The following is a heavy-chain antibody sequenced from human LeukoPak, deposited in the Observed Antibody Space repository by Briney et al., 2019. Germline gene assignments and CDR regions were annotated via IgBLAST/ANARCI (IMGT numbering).Heavy chain of an antibody. V-gene: IGHV4-34*01. D-gene: IGHD6-6*01. Sequence: PSETLSLTCAVYGGSFSGYYWSWIRQPPGKGLEWIGEIDHSGSTNYNPSLKSRVTLSVDTSKNQFSLKLSSVTAADTAVYFCERLDSWSSVDYWGQGTLVTVSS. CDR2: IDHSGST. CDR1: GGSFSGYY. J-gene: IGHJ4*02. CDR3: ERLDSWSSVDY.